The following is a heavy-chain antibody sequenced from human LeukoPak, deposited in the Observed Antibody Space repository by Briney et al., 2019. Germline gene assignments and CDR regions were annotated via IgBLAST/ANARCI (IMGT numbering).Heavy chain of an antibody. Sequence: GASVKVSCKASDFSFTSYGMSWVRQAPGQGLEWMGWISAYNGSTKYAQKLQGRVTMTTDTSTGTAYMELRSLRPDDTAVYYCARDLTSNVAVTEYRYYAMDVWGQGTTVTVSS. J-gene: IGHJ6*02. CDR3: ARDLTSNVAVTEYRYYAMDV. CDR2: ISAYNGST. CDR1: DFSFTSYG. V-gene: IGHV1-18*01. D-gene: IGHD6-19*01.